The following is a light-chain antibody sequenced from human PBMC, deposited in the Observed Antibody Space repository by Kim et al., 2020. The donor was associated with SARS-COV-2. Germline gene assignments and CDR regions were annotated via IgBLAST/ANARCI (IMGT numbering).Light chain of an antibody. V-gene: IGKV1-17*03. CDR3: LQHMTYPLS. CDR1: QGISNF. J-gene: IGKJ4*01. CDR2: AAS. Sequence: DIQMTQSPSAMSASVGDKVNITGRASQGISNFLAWFQQRPGKVHKRLISAASSLQGGVPSRFSGSGSGTEFTLTISSLQPEDSATYYCLQHMTYPLSFGGGTKVDIK.